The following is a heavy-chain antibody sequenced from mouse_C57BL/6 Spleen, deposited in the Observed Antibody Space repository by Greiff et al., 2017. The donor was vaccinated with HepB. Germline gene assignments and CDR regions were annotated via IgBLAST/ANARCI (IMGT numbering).Heavy chain of an antibody. D-gene: IGHD1-1*01. V-gene: IGHV5-17*01. CDR1: GFTFSDYG. CDR2: ISSGSSTI. CDR3: AGYYGSSFDV. Sequence: EVKVVESGGGLVKPGGSLKLSCAASGFTFSDYGMHWVRQAPEKGLEWVAYISSGSSTIYYADTVKGRFTISRDNAKNTLFLQMTSLRSEDTAMYYCAGYYGSSFDVWGTGTTVTVSS. J-gene: IGHJ1*03.